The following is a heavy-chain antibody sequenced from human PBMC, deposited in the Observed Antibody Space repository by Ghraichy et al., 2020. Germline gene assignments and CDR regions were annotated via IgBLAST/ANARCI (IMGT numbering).Heavy chain of an antibody. Sequence: GGSLRLSCAASGFTVSSNYMSWVRQAPGKGLEWVSVIYSGGSTYYADSVKGRFTISRDNSKNTLYLQMNSLRAEDTAVYYCARDPTNYYGSGSYYPWGQGTLVTVSS. D-gene: IGHD3-10*01. CDR2: IYSGGST. V-gene: IGHV3-53*01. CDR3: ARDPTNYYGSGSYYP. J-gene: IGHJ5*02. CDR1: GFTVSSNY.